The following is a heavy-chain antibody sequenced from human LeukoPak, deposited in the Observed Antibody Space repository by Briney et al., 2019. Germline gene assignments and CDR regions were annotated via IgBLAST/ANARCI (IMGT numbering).Heavy chain of an antibody. Sequence: SETLSLTCTVSGYSLSSGYYWGWIRQPPGKGLEGIGSLYHSGSTYYNPSLKRRVTISRDTTKNKFSLKMSCVTDADTAVYYCARHAGLRYSYYFDYWGQGTLVTVSS. CDR1: GYSLSSGYY. D-gene: IGHD3-9*01. V-gene: IGHV4-38-2*02. CDR2: LYHSGST. J-gene: IGHJ4*02. CDR3: ARHAGLRYSYYFDY.